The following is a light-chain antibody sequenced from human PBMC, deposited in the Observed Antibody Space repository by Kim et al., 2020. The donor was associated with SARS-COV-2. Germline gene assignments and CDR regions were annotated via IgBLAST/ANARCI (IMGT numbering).Light chain of an antibody. V-gene: IGLV10-54*01. J-gene: IGLJ3*02. CDR2: MTL. Sequence: RQTSTLTCTGNSNNVGRQGAVWLQQHPGHPPKVLSDMTLNRPSGISERFSASRSRNIASLTITELRPEDEADYYCSAWDGILNSWVFGGGTQLTVL. CDR1: SNNVGRQG. CDR3: SAWDGILNSWV.